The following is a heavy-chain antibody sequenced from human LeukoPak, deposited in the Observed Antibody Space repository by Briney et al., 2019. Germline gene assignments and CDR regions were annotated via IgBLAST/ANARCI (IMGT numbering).Heavy chain of an antibody. D-gene: IGHD2-8*01. CDR1: GYSISSGYY. Sequence: PSETLSLTCTVSGYSISSGYYWGWIRQPPGKGLEWIGSASYSGSPYYNPSLKSRVTTSVDTSKNQFSLKLSSVTAADTAVYYCARDRTRSLYFDLWGRGTLVTVSS. J-gene: IGHJ2*01. CDR3: ARDRTRSLYFDL. V-gene: IGHV4-38-2*02. CDR2: ASYSGSP.